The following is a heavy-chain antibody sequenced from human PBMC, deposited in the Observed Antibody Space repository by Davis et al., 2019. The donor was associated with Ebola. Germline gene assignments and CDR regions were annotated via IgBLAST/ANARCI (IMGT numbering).Heavy chain of an antibody. CDR3: ARTGGHIVVVPAAINWFDP. Sequence: ASVKVSCKASGYTFTSYYMHWVRQAPGQGLEWMGIINPSGGSTSYAQKFQGRVTMTRDTSTSTVYMELSSLRSEDTAVYYCARTGGHIVVVPAAINWFDPWGQGTLVTVSS. CDR2: INPSGGST. CDR1: GYTFTSYY. J-gene: IGHJ5*02. D-gene: IGHD2-2*01. V-gene: IGHV1-46*01.